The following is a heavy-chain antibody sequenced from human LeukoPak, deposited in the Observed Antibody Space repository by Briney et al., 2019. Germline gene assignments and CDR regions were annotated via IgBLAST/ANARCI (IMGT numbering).Heavy chain of an antibody. CDR1: GGTFSSYA. D-gene: IGHD3-22*01. CDR2: IIPILGIA. CDR3: ASNARITMIDRTPRPFQH. Sequence: GASVKVSCKASGGTFSSYAISWVRQAPGRGLEWMGRIIPILGIANYAQKFQGRVTITADKSTSTAYMELSSLRSEDTAVYYCASNARITMIDRTPRPFQHWGQGTLVTVSS. J-gene: IGHJ1*01. V-gene: IGHV1-69*04.